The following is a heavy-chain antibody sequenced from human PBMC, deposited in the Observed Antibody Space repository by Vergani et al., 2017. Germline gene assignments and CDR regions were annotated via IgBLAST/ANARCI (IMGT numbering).Heavy chain of an antibody. Sequence: QLQESDSRLVNPSQTLSLTCTVSGGSINSGDYYWNFIRQPPGKGLEWIGFIHYSGSTYYNPSLKSRLTISVDTSKNQFSLTLTSVTAADTAVYYCASDTHSGQRADRWGQGILVTVTS. CDR2: IHYSGST. CDR3: ASDTHSGQRADR. D-gene: IGHD6-19*01. J-gene: IGHJ5*02. V-gene: IGHV4-30-4*01. CDR1: GGSINSGDYY.